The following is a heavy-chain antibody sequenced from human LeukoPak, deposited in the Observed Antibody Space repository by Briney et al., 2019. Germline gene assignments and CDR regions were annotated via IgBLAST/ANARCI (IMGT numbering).Heavy chain of an antibody. CDR2: TYYRSKWYN. CDR3: ARGTRYSSGWTFDY. D-gene: IGHD6-19*01. CDR1: GDSVSSKSAA. Sequence: SQTLSLTCDISGDSVSSKSAAWNWIRQSPSRGLEWLGRTYYRSKWYNDYAVSVKSRITINPDTSKNQFSLQVNSVTPEDTAVYYCARGTRYSSGWTFDYWGQGTLVTVSS. J-gene: IGHJ4*02. V-gene: IGHV6-1*01.